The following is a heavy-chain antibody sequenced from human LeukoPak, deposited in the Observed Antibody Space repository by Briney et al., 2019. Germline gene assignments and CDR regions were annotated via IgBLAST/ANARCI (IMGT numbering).Heavy chain of an antibody. J-gene: IGHJ4*02. CDR3: ARDAQRGFDYSNSLQY. CDR1: GFIFSHYA. D-gene: IGHD4-11*01. Sequence: GGSLRLSCAASGFIFSHYALHWVRQAPGKGLEWVAVIWSDGTTRYYGDSMKGRFSISRDDSQKRVFLQMNNLRADDTAVYYCARDAQRGFDYSNSLQYWGQGALVTVSS. V-gene: IGHV3-33*01. CDR2: IWSDGTTR.